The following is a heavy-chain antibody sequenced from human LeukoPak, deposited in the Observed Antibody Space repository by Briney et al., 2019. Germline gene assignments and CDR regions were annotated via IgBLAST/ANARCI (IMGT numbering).Heavy chain of an antibody. CDR3: ARDPYSVTIFGVVSGWFDP. D-gene: IGHD3-3*01. V-gene: IGHV3-48*01. J-gene: IGHJ5*02. Sequence: PGGSLRLSCAASGFTFSSYSMNWVRQAPGKGLEWVSYISSSSSTIYYADSVKGRFTISRDNAKNSLYLQTNSLRAEDTAVYYCARDPYSVTIFGVVSGWFDPWGQGTLVTVSS. CDR2: ISSSSSTI. CDR1: GFTFSSYS.